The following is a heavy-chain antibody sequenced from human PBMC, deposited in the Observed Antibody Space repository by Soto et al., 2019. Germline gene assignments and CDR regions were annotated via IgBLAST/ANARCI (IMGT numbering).Heavy chain of an antibody. J-gene: IGHJ6*02. CDR1: GYTLTGYY. D-gene: IGHD6-19*01. CDR2: INPNSGGT. V-gene: IGHV1-2*02. Sequence: SVKVSWRASGYTLTGYYMHLVRQAPGQGLEWMGWINPNSGGTNYAQKFQGRVTMTRDTSISTAYMELRRLRSDDTAVYYCATRSSGWYYYYYGMDVWGQGTTVTVSS. CDR3: ATRSSGWYYYYYGMDV.